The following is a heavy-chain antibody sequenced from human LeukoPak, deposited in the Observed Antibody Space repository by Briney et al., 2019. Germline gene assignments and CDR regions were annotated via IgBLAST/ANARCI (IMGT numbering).Heavy chain of an antibody. Sequence: PGGSLRLSCAASGFTFSSYGMHWVRQAPGKGLEWVAFIRYDGSNKYYADSVKGRFTISRDNSKNTLYLQMNSLRAEDTAVYYCAKPVLRYFDWLPGDYWGQGTLVTVSS. D-gene: IGHD3-9*01. CDR3: AKPVLRYFDWLPGDY. J-gene: IGHJ4*02. V-gene: IGHV3-30*02. CDR1: GFTFSSYG. CDR2: IRYDGSNK.